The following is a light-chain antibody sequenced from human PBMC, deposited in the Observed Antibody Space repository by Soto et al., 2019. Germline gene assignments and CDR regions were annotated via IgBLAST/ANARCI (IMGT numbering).Light chain of an antibody. J-gene: IGKJ2*01. V-gene: IGKV3-20*01. CDR2: GAS. CDR1: QSVRINY. Sequence: IVLTQSPGTLSLSPGEGATLSCRASQSVRINYLAWYQQKPGQAPRLLIYGASSRATGIPDRFSGSGSGTDFTLTISRLEPEDFAVYYCQHYGGSPLYTFGQGTKLEIK. CDR3: QHYGGSPLYT.